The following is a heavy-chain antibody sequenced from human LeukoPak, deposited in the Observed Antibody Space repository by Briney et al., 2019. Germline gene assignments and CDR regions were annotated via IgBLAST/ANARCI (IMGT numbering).Heavy chain of an antibody. CDR3: VTLSGGDQFDY. Sequence: ASVKVSCKASGYTFTSYYMRWVRQAPGQGLEWMGIINPSGGSTSYAQKFQGRVTMTRDMSTSTVYMELSSLRSEDTAVYYCVTLSGGDQFDYWGQGTLVTVSS. CDR1: GYTFTSYY. J-gene: IGHJ4*02. D-gene: IGHD2-21*02. CDR2: INPSGGST. V-gene: IGHV1-46*01.